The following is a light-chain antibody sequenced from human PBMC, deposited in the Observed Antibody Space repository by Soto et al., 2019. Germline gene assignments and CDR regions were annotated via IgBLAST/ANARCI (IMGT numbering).Light chain of an antibody. CDR3: QQYGSSVLT. CDR1: QSVFSS. J-gene: IGKJ4*01. V-gene: IGKV3-20*01. Sequence: EIVMTQSPATLSVSPGERATLSCRASQSVFSSLAWYQQRPGQAPRPLIYGASNRATGTPDRFSGSGSGTDFTLIISRLEPEDFAVYYCQQYGSSVLTFGGGTKVDIK. CDR2: GAS.